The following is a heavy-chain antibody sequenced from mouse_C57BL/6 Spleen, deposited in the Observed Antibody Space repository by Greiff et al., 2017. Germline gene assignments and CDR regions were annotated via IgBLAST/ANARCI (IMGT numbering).Heavy chain of an antibody. CDR2: ISSGSSTI. D-gene: IGHD2-2*01. Sequence: EVMLVESGGGLVKPGGSLKLSCAASGFTFSDYGMHWVRQAPEKGLEWVAYISSGSSTIYYADTVKGRFTISRDNAKNTLFLQMTSLRSEDTAMYYCASMVTGAMDYWGQGTSVTVSS. CDR3: ASMVTGAMDY. J-gene: IGHJ4*01. V-gene: IGHV5-17*01. CDR1: GFTFSDYG.